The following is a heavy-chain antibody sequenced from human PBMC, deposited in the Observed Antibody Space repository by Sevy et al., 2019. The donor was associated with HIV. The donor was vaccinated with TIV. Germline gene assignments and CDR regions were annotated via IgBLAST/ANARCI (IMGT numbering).Heavy chain of an antibody. CDR1: GGSISSSSYD. CDR2: MYYSGNT. Sequence: SETLSLTCTVSGGSISSSSYDWGWIRQPPGKGLEWIGSMYYSGNTYYNPSLKSRVTIFVDTSKKQISLKLTSVTAADTAVYYCARQGGIVDRAFDYWGQGTLVTVSS. CDR3: ARQGGIVDRAFDY. J-gene: IGHJ4*02. D-gene: IGHD2-21*01. V-gene: IGHV4-39*01.